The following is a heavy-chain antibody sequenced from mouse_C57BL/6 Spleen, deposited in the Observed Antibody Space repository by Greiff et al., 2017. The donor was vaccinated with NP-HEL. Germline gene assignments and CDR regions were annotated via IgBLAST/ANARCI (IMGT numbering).Heavy chain of an antibody. CDR1: GYTFTSYW. CDR2: IDPSDSET. D-gene: IGHD1-1*02. Sequence: QVQLQQPGAELVRPGSSVKLSCKASGYTFTSYWMHWVKQRPIQGLEWIGNIDPSDSETHYNQKFKDKATLTVDKSSSTAYMQLSSLTSEDSAVYYCARGGIYGYAMDYWGQGTSVTVSS. J-gene: IGHJ4*01. CDR3: ARGGIYGYAMDY. V-gene: IGHV1-52*01.